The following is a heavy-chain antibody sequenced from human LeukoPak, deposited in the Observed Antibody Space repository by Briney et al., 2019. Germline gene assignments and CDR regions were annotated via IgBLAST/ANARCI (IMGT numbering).Heavy chain of an antibody. CDR1: ERSVGSNY. J-gene: IGHJ4*02. D-gene: IGHD3-22*01. CDR3: AKGAVYYDSSGYYPASDY. V-gene: IGHV3-66*01. CDR2: NYSGGST. Sequence: GGSLRLFCAASERSVGSNYMTWVRQAPGKGLEWVSLNYSGGSTYYADSVKGRFTISRDNSKNTLYLQMNSLRAEDTAAYYCAKGAVYYDSSGYYPASDYWGQGTLVTVSS.